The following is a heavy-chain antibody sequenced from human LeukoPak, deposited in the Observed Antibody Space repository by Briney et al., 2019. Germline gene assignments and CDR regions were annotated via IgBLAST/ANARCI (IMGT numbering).Heavy chain of an antibody. CDR2: ISAYNGNT. CDR1: GYITDYG. Sequence: ASVRVSCKASGYITDYGITWVRQAPGQGLEWMGWISAYNGNTNYAQKFQGRFTMTTDTSTTTAYMELRSLRSDDTAVYYCARDLAWGYVEQRLGWLDPWGQGALVTVSS. D-gene: IGHD1/OR15-1a*01. V-gene: IGHV1-18*01. CDR3: ARDLAWGYVEQRLGWLDP. J-gene: IGHJ5*02.